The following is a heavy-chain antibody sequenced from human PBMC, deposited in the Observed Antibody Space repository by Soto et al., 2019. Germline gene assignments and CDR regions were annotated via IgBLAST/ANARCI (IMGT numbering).Heavy chain of an antibody. CDR3: AMSKLLWFGELLSPVPYLLC. J-gene: IGHJ4*02. CDR2: INPNSGGT. D-gene: IGHD3-10*01. CDR1: GYTFTGYY. V-gene: IGHV1-2*04. Sequence: ASVKVSCKASGYTFTGYYMHWVRQAPGQGLEWMGWINPNSGGTNYAQKFQGWVTMTRDTSISTAYMELSRLRSDDTAVYYFAMSKLLWFGELLSPVPYLLCWGQGTLVTVSS.